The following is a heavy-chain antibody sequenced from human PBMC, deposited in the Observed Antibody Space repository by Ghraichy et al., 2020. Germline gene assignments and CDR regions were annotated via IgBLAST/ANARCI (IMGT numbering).Heavy chain of an antibody. Sequence: SETLSLTCSVSGGSISNINYYWGWIRQPPGKGLEWIGSVYYSGTTYYNPSLKSRITISVDTSKNHFSLKLTSVTAADTAVYSCARQGRKGVTGRDWFDPWAQGTLVTGSA. CDR1: GGSISNINYY. D-gene: IGHD3-9*01. J-gene: IGHJ5*02. CDR2: VYYSGTT. CDR3: ARQGRKGVTGRDWFDP. V-gene: IGHV4-39*02.